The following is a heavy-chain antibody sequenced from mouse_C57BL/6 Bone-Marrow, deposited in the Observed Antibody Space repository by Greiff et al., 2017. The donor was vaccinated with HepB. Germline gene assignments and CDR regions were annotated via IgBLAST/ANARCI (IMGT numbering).Heavy chain of an antibody. V-gene: IGHV1-81*01. Sequence: QVQLQQSGAELARPGASVKLSCQASGYTFTSYGISWVKQRTGQGLEWIGEIYPRSGNTYYNEKFKGKATLTEDNSSSTAYMELRRLTSEDSAVYFCARIYYDYDVGFAYWGQGTLVTVSA. CDR3: ARIYYDYDVGFAY. D-gene: IGHD2-4*01. J-gene: IGHJ3*01. CDR1: GYTFTSYG. CDR2: IYPRSGNT.